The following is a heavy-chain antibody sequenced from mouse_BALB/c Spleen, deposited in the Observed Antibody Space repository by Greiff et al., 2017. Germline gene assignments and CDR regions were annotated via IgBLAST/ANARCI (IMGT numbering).Heavy chain of an antibody. V-gene: IGHV6-6*02. CDR1: GFTFSSYW. J-gene: IGHJ4*01. Sequence: VQLKESGGGLVQPGGSMKLSCVASGFTFSSYWMSWVRQSPEKGLEWVAEIRLKSDNYATHYAESVKGKFTISRDDSKSRLYLQMNSLRAEDTGIYYCTKRIYYAMDYWGQGTSVTVSS. CDR3: TKRIYYAMDY. CDR2: IRLKSDNYAT.